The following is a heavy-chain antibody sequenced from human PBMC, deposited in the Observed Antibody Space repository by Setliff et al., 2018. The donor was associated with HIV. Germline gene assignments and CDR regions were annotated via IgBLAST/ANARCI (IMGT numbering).Heavy chain of an antibody. J-gene: IGHJ4*02. V-gene: IGHV4-59*12. Sequence: SETLSLTCTVFGGSMNNYYWNWIRQSPGKGLEWIGYVYYSGSTKYSPSLKSRVSISLDSSGNQFSLTLTSVTAADTAVYYCARDPNTGWYYLDFWGPGALVTVSS. CDR1: GGSMNNYY. CDR3: ARDPNTGWYYLDF. CDR2: VYYSGST. D-gene: IGHD6-19*01.